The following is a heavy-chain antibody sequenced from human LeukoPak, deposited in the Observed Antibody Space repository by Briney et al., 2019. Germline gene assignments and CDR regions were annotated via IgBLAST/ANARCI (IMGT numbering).Heavy chain of an antibody. D-gene: IGHD6-13*01. J-gene: IGHJ4*02. CDR1: GFTFSSYA. V-gene: IGHV3-30*04. CDR3: GRYSSSPGRAHYFDY. CDR2: ISYDGSNK. Sequence: PGGSLRLSCAASGFTFSSYAMHWVRQAPGKGLEWVAVISYDGSNKYYADSVKGRFTISRDNSKNTLYLQMNSLRAEDTAVYYCGRYSSSPGRAHYFDYWGQGTLVTVSS.